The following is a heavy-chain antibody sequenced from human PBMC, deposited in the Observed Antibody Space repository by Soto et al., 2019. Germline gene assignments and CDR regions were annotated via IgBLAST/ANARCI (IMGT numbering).Heavy chain of an antibody. CDR1: GGSISSSSYY. V-gene: IGHV4-39*01. CDR3: ARHIDGYNSLRAFDI. J-gene: IGHJ3*02. CDR2: IYYSGST. D-gene: IGHD5-12*01. Sequence: SETLSVTCTVAGGSISSSSYYWGWINKPPGKGLEWIGSIYYSGSTYYNPSLKSRVTISVDTSKNQFSLKLSSVTAADTAVYYCARHIDGYNSLRAFDIWGQGTMVTVSS.